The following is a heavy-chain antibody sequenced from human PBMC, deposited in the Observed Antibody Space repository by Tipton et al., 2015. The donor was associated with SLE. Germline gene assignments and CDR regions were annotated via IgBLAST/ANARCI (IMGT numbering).Heavy chain of an antibody. CDR1: GYSISSCYY. J-gene: IGHJ4*02. V-gene: IGHV4-38-2*02. D-gene: IGHD6-6*01. Sequence: TLSLTCTVSGYSISSCYYWGWIRQPPGKGLEWIGEINHSGSTNYNPSLKSRVTISVDTSKNQFSLKLSSVTAADTAVYYCASYSSSYFDYWGQGTLVTVSS. CDR2: INHSGST. CDR3: ASYSSSYFDY.